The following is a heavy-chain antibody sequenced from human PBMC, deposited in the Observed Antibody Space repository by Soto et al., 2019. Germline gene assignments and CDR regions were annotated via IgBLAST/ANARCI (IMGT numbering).Heavy chain of an antibody. CDR2: IIPIFGTA. D-gene: IGHD2-2*01. CDR1: GGTFSSYA. CDR3: ARLGYCSSTSCYLLLLYGMDV. V-gene: IGHV1-69*13. Sequence: ASVKVSCKASGGTFSSYAISWVRQAPGQGXEWMGGIIPIFGTANYAQKFQGRVTITADESTSTAYMELSSLRSEDTAVYYCARLGYCSSTSCYLLLLYGMDVWGQGTTVTVSS. J-gene: IGHJ6*02.